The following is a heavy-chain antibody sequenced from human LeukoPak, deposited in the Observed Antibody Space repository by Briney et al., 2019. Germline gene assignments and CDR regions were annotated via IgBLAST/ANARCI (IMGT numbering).Heavy chain of an antibody. D-gene: IGHD6-6*01. CDR1: GFTVSNNY. CDR3: ATSLQVVVDY. J-gene: IGHJ4*02. Sequence: PGGSLRLSCAASGFTVSNNYMSWVRQAPGKGLEWVSSISSGGSYIYYADSVKGRFTISRDNAKNSLYLQMNSLRAEDTAVYYCATSLQVVVDYWGQGTLVTVSS. CDR2: ISSGGSYI. V-gene: IGHV3-21*01.